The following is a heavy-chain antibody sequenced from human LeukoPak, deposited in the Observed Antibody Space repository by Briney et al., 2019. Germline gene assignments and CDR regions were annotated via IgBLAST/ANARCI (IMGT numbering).Heavy chain of an antibody. CDR1: GGSFSGYY. J-gene: IGHJ4*02. V-gene: IGHV4-34*01. Sequence: SETLSLTCAVYGGSFSGYYWSWIRQPPGKGLEWIGEINHSGSTNYNPSLKSRVTISVDTSKNQFSLKLSSVTAADTAVYYCARGRRGYNWTRVPFDYWGQGTLVTVSS. CDR3: ARGRRGYNWTRVPFDY. D-gene: IGHD1-20*01. CDR2: INHSGST.